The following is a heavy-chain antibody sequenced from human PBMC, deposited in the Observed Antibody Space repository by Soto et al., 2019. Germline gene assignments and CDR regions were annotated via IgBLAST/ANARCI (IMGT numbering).Heavy chain of an antibody. CDR2: IYPGDSDT. J-gene: IGHJ6*01. Sequence: GESLKISCKGSGYSFTSYWIGWVRQMPGKGLEWMGIIYPGDSDTRYSPSFQGQVTISADKSISTAYLQWSSLKASDTAMYCCARLKNGLMVYAMTHYYYGMEVWGKGPTVIVSS. V-gene: IGHV5-51*01. CDR3: ARLKNGLMVYAMTHYYYGMEV. CDR1: GYSFTSYW. D-gene: IGHD2-8*01.